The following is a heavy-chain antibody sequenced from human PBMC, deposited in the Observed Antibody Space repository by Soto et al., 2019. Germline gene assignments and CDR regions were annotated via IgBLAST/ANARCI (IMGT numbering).Heavy chain of an antibody. V-gene: IGHV3-23*01. CDR3: ATGIYDFWSGYTDPVFDY. Sequence: PGGSLRLSCAASGFTFSSYAMSWVRQAPGKGLEWVSAISGGGGSTYYADSVKGRFTISRDNSKNTLYLQMNSLRAEDTAVYYCATGIYDFWSGYTDPVFDYWGQGTLVTVSS. J-gene: IGHJ4*02. CDR2: ISGGGGST. D-gene: IGHD3-3*01. CDR1: GFTFSSYA.